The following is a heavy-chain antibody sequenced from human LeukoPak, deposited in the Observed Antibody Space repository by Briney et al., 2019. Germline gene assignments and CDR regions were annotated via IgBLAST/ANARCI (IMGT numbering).Heavy chain of an antibody. CDR1: GGSISSYY. CDR2: IYYSGST. V-gene: IGHV4-59*01. D-gene: IGHD3-9*01. J-gene: IGHJ4*02. CDR3: ARVRYFDWLPDY. Sequence: PSETLSLTCTVSGGSISSYYWSWIRQPPGKGLEWIGYIYYSGSTNYNPSLKSRVTISVDTSKNQFSLKLSSVTAADTAVYYCARVRYFDWLPDYWGQGTLVTVSS.